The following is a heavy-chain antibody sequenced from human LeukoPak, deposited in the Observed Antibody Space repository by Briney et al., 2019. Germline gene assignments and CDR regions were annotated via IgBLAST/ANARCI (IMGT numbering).Heavy chain of an antibody. CDR2: IRQDGSEK. Sequence: GGSLRLSRVASGFTFSDYWMSWVRQAPGKGLECVANIRQDGSEKHHLDSVKGRFTISRDNGKNSLFLQMNSLRAEDTAVYYCARVSWGGSFFDYWGRGILVTVSS. V-gene: IGHV3-7*01. CDR3: ARVSWGGSFFDY. CDR1: GFTFSDYW. D-gene: IGHD1-26*01. J-gene: IGHJ4*02.